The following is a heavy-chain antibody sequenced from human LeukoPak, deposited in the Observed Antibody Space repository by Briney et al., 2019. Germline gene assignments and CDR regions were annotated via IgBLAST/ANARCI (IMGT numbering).Heavy chain of an antibody. Sequence: SVKVSCKGSGGTFNNYGLNCVRQAPGQGLEWMGGIIPVYGTANYAQKFRDRVTITSDESTSTTYMELSSLRSEDTAVYYCARSGGLGASNADAFDIWGQGTTVTVSS. D-gene: IGHD1-26*01. V-gene: IGHV1-69*01. CDR1: GGTFNNYG. CDR2: IIPVYGTA. CDR3: ARSGGLGASNADAFDI. J-gene: IGHJ3*02.